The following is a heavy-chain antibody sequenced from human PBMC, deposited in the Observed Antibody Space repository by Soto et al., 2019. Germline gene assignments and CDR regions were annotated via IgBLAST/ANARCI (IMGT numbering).Heavy chain of an antibody. CDR2: IPYEGSNK. D-gene: IGHD2-2*01. Sequence: GEPLCHSCTGSAFFSSSNGMNWVRLVPGQGLEWVAVIPYEGSNKYYAHPVKGRFTISRDNSKNTLYLQMNSLRAEDTAVYYCARESIVVVPAASHGMDVWGQGTTVTVSS. V-gene: IGHV3-30-3*01. J-gene: IGHJ6*02. CDR3: ARESIVVVPAASHGMDV. CDR1: AFFSSSNG.